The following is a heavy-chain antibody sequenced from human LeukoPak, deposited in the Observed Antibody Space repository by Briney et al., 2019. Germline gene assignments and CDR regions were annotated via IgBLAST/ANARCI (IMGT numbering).Heavy chain of an antibody. Sequence: SRTLSLTCTVSGDSITSGDYYWSWIRQPPGKGLEWIGYSHYSGITSYNPSLRRRVTISGDTSKNQLSLRLTSVTAADTAMYYCARDAYCAGGRCPGAWFDPWGQGTLVTVSS. CDR2: SHYSGIT. CDR3: ARDAYCAGGRCPGAWFDP. CDR1: GDSITSGDYY. V-gene: IGHV4-30-4*01. J-gene: IGHJ5*02. D-gene: IGHD2-8*02.